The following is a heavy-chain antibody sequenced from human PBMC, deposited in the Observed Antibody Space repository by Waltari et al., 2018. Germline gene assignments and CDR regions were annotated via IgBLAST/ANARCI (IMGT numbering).Heavy chain of an antibody. CDR1: GASISSYY. V-gene: IGHV4-59*01. J-gene: IGHJ5*02. CDR2: IYYSGST. Sequence: QVQPQESGPGVVKPTGTLPVPCTVSGASISSYYGRWIRQPPGKGLEWIGYIYYSGSTNYNPSLKSRVTISVDTSKNQFSLKLSSVTAADTAVYYCASLAAKGWFDPWGQGTLVTVSS. CDR3: ASLAAKGWFDP. D-gene: IGHD2-15*01.